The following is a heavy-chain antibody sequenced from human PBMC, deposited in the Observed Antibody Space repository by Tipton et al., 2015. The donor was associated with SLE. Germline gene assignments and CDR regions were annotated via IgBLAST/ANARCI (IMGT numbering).Heavy chain of an antibody. Sequence: SLRLSCKTSGFTFADYAMSWFRQAPGRGLQWIGFIRSEDYGGTTEYAASVKGRFTISRDDSKSIAYLQMNSLKTEDTAVYYCTNGGGIWGQGTMVTVSS. CDR2: IRSEDYGGTT. J-gene: IGHJ3*02. D-gene: IGHD3-10*01. CDR1: GFTFADYA. V-gene: IGHV3-49*03. CDR3: TNGGGI.